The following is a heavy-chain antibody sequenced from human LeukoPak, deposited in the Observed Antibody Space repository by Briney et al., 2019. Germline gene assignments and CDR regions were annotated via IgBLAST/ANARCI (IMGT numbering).Heavy chain of an antibody. D-gene: IGHD2-2*02. J-gene: IGHJ5*02. CDR1: GFTFSSYW. Sequence: GGSLRLSCAASGFTFSSYWMHWVRQAPGKGLVWASRINSDGSSTSYADSVKGRFTISRDNAKNTLYLQMNSLRAEDTAVYYCAREKDIVVVPAAIVNWFDPWGQGTLVTVSS. CDR3: AREKDIVVVPAAIVNWFDP. CDR2: INSDGSST. V-gene: IGHV3-74*01.